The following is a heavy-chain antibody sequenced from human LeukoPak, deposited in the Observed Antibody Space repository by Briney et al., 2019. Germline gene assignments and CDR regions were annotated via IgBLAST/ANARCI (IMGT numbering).Heavy chain of an antibody. CDR3: TRGGPYDISAGRTGYFDY. CDR2: IRVKTSSGTA. V-gene: IGHV3-49*04. CDR1: GFNIGDYG. J-gene: IGHJ4*02. D-gene: IGHD3-9*01. Sequence: GGSLRLSCIGSGFNIGDYGMSWVRQAPGKGMGWVSFIRVKTSSGTAECAASVKGRFTISRDDSKNKAYLQMDKLKTEDTAVYYCTRGGPYDISAGRTGYFDYWGQGTLVTVSS.